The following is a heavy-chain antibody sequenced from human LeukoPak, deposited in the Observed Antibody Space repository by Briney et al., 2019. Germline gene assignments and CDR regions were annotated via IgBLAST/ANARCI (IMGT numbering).Heavy chain of an antibody. CDR1: GFTFSSYA. J-gene: IGHJ4*02. V-gene: IGHV3-23*01. D-gene: IGHD3-3*01. CDR2: ISGSGGST. CDR3: AKAEPGVDTFFDY. Sequence: PGGSLRLSCAASGFTFSSYATTWVRQAPGKGLEWVSGISGSGGSTYYADSVQGRFTISRDNSKSTLFLQMNSLRAEDTAFYYCAKAEPGVDTFFDYWGQGTLVTVSS.